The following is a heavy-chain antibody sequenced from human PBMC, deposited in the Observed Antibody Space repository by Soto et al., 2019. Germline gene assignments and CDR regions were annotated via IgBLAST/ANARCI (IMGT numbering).Heavy chain of an antibody. V-gene: IGHV1-8*01. Sequence: QVQLVQSGAEVKKPGASVKVSCKASGYTFTNYDISWVRQASGQGLEWMGWMRPNNGNTGYAQKFQGRVTMTRNTSINTAYMELSSLTSEDTAVYYCASWAGYSKWGQGTLVTVSS. D-gene: IGHD3-9*01. J-gene: IGHJ4*02. CDR1: GYTFTNYD. CDR3: ASWAGYSK. CDR2: MRPNNGNT.